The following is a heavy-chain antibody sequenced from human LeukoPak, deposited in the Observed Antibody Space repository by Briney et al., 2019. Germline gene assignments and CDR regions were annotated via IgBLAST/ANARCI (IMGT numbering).Heavy chain of an antibody. D-gene: IGHD3-3*01. CDR1: GGSISSNNYF. V-gene: IGHV4-39*01. CDR3: QSRFLEWLLDY. J-gene: IGHJ4*02. Sequence: SETLSLTCTVSGGSISSNNYFWGWIRQPPGKGLEWIGSIYDSGSTYYNPPLKSRVTISVDTSKNQFSLKLNSVTAADTAMYYCQSRFLEWLLDYWGQGTLVTVSP. CDR2: IYDSGST.